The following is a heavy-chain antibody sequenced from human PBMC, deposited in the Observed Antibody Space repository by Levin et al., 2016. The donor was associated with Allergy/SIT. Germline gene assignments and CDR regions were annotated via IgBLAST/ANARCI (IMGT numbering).Heavy chain of an antibody. D-gene: IGHD4-23*01. V-gene: IGHV1-69*01. J-gene: IGHJ5*02. Sequence: WVRQAPGQGLEWMGGIIPIFGTANYAQKFQGRVTITADESTSTAYMELSSLRSEDTAVYYCARNYGGTGDEKNWFDPWGQGTLVTVSS. CDR3: ARNYGGTGDEKNWFDP. CDR2: IIPIFGTA.